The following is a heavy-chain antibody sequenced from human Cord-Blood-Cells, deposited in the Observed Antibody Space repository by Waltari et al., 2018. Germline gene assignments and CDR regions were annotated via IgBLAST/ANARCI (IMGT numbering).Heavy chain of an antibody. CDR3: ARKGGWSGSYYFDY. J-gene: IGHJ4*02. CDR2: TYPVYAAT. Sequence: EVQLVQSGAEVKKPGESLKISCKGSGYSFTSYWIGWVRQMPGKGLEGMGFTYPVYAATRYSPSFQGQVTISAAKSISTAYLQWSSLKASDTAMYYCARKGGWSGSYYFDYWGQGTLVTVSS. V-gene: IGHV5-51*03. D-gene: IGHD1-26*01. CDR1: GYSFTSYW.